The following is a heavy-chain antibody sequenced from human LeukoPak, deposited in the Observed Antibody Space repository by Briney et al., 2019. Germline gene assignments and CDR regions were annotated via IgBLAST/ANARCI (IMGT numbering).Heavy chain of an antibody. D-gene: IGHD5-12*01. Sequence: PSETLSLTCTVSGGSISSYYWSWIPQPAGKGLEWIGHIYTSGSTKYNPSLKGRVTMSVDTSKNQFSLNLSSVTAADTAVYYCARDHEDIVATIWGEGLNIWGQGTVVTVSS. CDR1: GGSISSYY. CDR2: IYTSGST. J-gene: IGHJ3*02. CDR3: ARDHEDIVATIWGEGLNI. V-gene: IGHV4-4*07.